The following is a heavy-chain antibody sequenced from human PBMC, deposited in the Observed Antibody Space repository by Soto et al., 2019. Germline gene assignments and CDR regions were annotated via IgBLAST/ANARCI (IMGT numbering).Heavy chain of an antibody. CDR3: TTGSVEGV. Sequence: EVQLVESGGGLVKPGGSLRLSCAASGFIFSNAWMNWVRQAPGKGLEWVGRITRKIDGEATDYAGPVKGRFTVFRDDSKSAVYLQMNSLKGDDTAVYYCTTGSVEGVWGQGTTFTVS. J-gene: IGHJ6*02. CDR1: GFIFSNAW. D-gene: IGHD2-15*01. CDR2: ITRKIDGEAT. V-gene: IGHV3-15*07.